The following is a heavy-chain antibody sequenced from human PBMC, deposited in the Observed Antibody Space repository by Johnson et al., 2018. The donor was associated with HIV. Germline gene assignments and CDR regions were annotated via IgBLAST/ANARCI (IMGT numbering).Heavy chain of an antibody. CDR3: ARGRGELLGGAFDI. D-gene: IGHD3-16*01. Sequence: QVQLVESGGGVVQPGRCLRLSCVASGFRFSNYGIHWVRQAPGKGLEWVAVISYDGTNKYYAESVKDRFTISRDNSKNTLYLQMNSLRPEDAAVYYCARGRGELLGGAFDIWGQGTMVTVSS. CDR1: GFRFSNYG. J-gene: IGHJ3*02. CDR2: ISYDGTNK. V-gene: IGHV3-30*19.